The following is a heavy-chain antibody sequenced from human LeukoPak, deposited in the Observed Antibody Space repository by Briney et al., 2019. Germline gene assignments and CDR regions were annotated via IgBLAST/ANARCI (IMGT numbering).Heavy chain of an antibody. CDR3: ARDTSAWRYGMDV. Sequence: PGGSLRLSCGASGFTFSSHWMSWVRQAPGKGLEWVAIIKQDGSEKDYVDSVTGRFTISRDNAKNSLYLQMNSLRDEDTAVYYCARDTSAWRYGMDVWGQGTTVTVSS. D-gene: IGHD6-19*01. CDR1: GFTFSSHW. CDR2: IKQDGSEK. J-gene: IGHJ6*02. V-gene: IGHV3-7*01.